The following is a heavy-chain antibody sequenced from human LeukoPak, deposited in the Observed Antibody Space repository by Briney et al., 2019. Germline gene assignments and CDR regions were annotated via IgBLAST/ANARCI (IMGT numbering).Heavy chain of an antibody. CDR1: GVSISSSDYY. J-gene: IGHJ4*02. V-gene: IGHV4-39*01. CDR2: ISSSGSP. Sequence: SETLSLTWTVSGVSISSSDYYWGWIRQPPGKGLEWIGAISSSGSPYYNPSLKSRVTISVDSSKNQFSLKLTSVTAADTAVYYCARRTSNPVGAIDYWGQGALVTVSS. D-gene: IGHD1-26*01. CDR3: ARRTSNPVGAIDY.